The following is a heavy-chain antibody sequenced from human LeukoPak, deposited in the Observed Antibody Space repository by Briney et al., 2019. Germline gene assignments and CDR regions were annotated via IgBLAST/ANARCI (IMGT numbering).Heavy chain of an antibody. D-gene: IGHD6-6*01. V-gene: IGHV3-21*01. CDR3: AREQTKYSSSPFDY. Sequence: GGSLRLSCAASGFTFSSYSMNWVRQAPGKGLEWVSSISSSSSYIYYADSVKGRFTISRDNAKNSLYLQMNSLRAEDTAVYYCAREQTKYSSSPFDYWGQGTLVTVSS. CDR1: GFTFSSYS. CDR2: ISSSSSYI. J-gene: IGHJ4*02.